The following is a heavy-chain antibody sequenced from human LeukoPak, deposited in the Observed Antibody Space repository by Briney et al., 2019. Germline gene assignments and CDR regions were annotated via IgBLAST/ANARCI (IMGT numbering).Heavy chain of an antibody. CDR1: GFTFSSYW. CDR3: ARIRGIAAAGDY. CDR2: IKQDGREK. J-gene: IGHJ4*02. Sequence: GSLRLSCAASGFTFSSYWMSWVRQPPGKGLEWVANIKQDGREKYYVDSVKGRFTISRDNARNSLYLQMNSLTAEDTAVYYCARIRGIAAAGDYWGQGTLVTVSS. D-gene: IGHD6-13*01. V-gene: IGHV3-7*04.